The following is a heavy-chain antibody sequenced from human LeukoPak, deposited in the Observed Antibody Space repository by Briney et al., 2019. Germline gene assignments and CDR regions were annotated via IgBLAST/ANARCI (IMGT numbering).Heavy chain of an antibody. CDR3: ARDYYGP. CDR1: GFTVSNNY. Sequence: GSLRLSCAASGFTVSNNYMRWVRQAPGKWLEWVSSIYSRGSTSYVDSVKGRFTISRDNSKNTLFLQMNSLRVEDTAVYYCARDYYGPWGQGTLVTVSS. D-gene: IGHD3-22*01. CDR2: IYSRGST. V-gene: IGHV3-66*03. J-gene: IGHJ5*02.